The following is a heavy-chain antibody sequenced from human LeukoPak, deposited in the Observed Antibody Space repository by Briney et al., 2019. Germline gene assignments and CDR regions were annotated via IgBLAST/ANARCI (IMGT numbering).Heavy chain of an antibody. D-gene: IGHD6-6*01. CDR1: GFTFSDYS. CDR2: ISSSSSTI. V-gene: IGHV3-48*01. CDR3: ARDLWQLWGYDAFDI. Sequence: PGGSLRLSCAASGFTFSDYSMNWVRQAPGKGLEWVSYISSSSSTIYYADSVKGRFTISRDNAKNSLYLQMNSLRAEDTAVYYCARDLWQLWGYDAFDIWGQGTMVTVSS. J-gene: IGHJ3*02.